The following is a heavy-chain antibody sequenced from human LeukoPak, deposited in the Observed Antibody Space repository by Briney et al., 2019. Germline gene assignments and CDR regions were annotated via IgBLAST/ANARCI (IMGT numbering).Heavy chain of an antibody. CDR3: ARDRDSSSWFAIFYYYGMDV. J-gene: IGHJ6*02. CDR2: ISSSSRYT. V-gene: IGHV3-11*05. CDR1: GFTFSNYY. D-gene: IGHD6-13*01. Sequence: GGSLRLSCAASGFTFSNYYMSWIRQAPGKGLEWVSYISSSSRYTNYADSVKGRFTISRDNAKNSLYLQMNSLRAEDTAVYYCARDRDSSSWFAIFYYYGMDVWGQGTTVTVSS.